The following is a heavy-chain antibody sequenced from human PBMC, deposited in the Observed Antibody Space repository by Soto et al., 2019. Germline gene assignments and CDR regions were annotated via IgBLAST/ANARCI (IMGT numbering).Heavy chain of an antibody. CDR3: SCCSGGGGHKNYGMDV. CDR2: ISPSSGHI. V-gene: IGHV3-21*06. Sequence: EVHLVESGGGLVKPGGSLRLSCAVSGFTFSSCTMNWVRQAPGKGLEWVSSISPSSGHIYYAYSVKGRFTISRDNAKNSLLLQMNSLGGDDTAVYYCSCCSGGGGHKNYGMDVGGQGTTVTVSS. D-gene: IGHD2-15*01. CDR1: GFTFSSCT. J-gene: IGHJ6*02.